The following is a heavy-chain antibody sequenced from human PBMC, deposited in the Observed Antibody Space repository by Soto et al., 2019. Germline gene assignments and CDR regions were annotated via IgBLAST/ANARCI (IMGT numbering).Heavy chain of an antibody. D-gene: IGHD2-2*02. J-gene: IGHJ6*02. CDR2: ISGSGGNT. CDR3: AKHTLRYYAMDV. V-gene: IGHV3-23*01. Sequence: GGSLRLSCAASGFTFSNYAMSWVRQAPGKGLEWVSSISGSGGNTHYADSVKGRFTISRDNSKSALYVQMNSLRAEDAAVYYCAKHTLRYYAMDVWGQGTTVTVSS. CDR1: GFTFSNYA.